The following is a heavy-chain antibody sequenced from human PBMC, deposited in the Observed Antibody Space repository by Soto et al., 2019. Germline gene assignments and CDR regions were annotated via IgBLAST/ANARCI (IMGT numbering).Heavy chain of an antibody. Sequence: ASVKVSCKASGYTFTSYAMHWVRQAPGQRLEWMGWINAGNGNTKYSQKFQGRVTITRDTSASIAYMELSSLRSEDTAVYYCARDPYTVGELFDPWGQGTLVTVSS. D-gene: IGHD3-16*01. J-gene: IGHJ5*02. CDR3: ARDPYTVGELFDP. V-gene: IGHV1-3*01. CDR1: GYTFTSYA. CDR2: INAGNGNT.